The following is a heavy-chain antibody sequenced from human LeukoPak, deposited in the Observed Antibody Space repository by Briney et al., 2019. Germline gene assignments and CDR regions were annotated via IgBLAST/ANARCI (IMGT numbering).Heavy chain of an antibody. CDR1: GFTFSSYA. V-gene: IGHV3-30-3*01. CDR2: ISYDGSNK. D-gene: IGHD3-16*01. Sequence: PGGSLRLSCAASGFTFSSYAMHWVRQAPGKGLEWVAVISYDGSNKYYADSVKGRFTISRDNSKNTLYLQMNSLRAEDTAVYYCARDRIHYVWGVPGRYFDYWGQGTLVTVSS. CDR3: ARDRIHYVWGVPGRYFDY. J-gene: IGHJ4*02.